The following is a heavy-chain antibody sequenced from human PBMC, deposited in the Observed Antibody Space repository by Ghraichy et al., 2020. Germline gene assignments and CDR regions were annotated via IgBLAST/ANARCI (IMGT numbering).Heavy chain of an antibody. CDR3: TTDPQEVQVYYFDY. Sequence: GGSLRLSCAASGFTFSNAWMSWVRQAPGKGLEWVGRIKSKTDGGTTDYAAPVKGRFTISRDDSKNTLYLQMNSLKTEDTAVYYCTTDPQEVQVYYFDYWGQGTLVTVSS. J-gene: IGHJ4*02. CDR1: GFTFSNAW. V-gene: IGHV3-15*01. CDR2: IKSKTDGGTT. D-gene: IGHD2-8*01.